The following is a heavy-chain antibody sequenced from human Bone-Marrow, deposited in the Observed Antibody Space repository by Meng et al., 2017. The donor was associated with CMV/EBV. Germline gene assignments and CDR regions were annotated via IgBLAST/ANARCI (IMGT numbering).Heavy chain of an antibody. CDR1: GFTFSRYW. CDR3: ARDWADGFDS. J-gene: IGHJ5*01. CDR2: IKEDGSEK. V-gene: IGHV3-7*01. Sequence: GESLKISCAASGFTFSRYWMTWVRQPPGKGLGFLANIKEDGSEKEYADSVEGRFTISRENAKNLVYLQMTSLRVDDTAVYFCARDWADGFDSWGQGTLVTVSS. D-gene: IGHD3-16*01.